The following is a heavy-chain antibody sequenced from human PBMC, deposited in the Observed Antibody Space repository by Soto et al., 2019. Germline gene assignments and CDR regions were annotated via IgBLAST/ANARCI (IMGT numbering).Heavy chain of an antibody. CDR1: GGSMRSYY. D-gene: IGHD2-21*01. J-gene: IGHJ6*02. Sequence: SETLSLTCSASGGSMRSYYWNWLRQPAGKGLEWIGRIYSRGDTNYNPSVKSRVTMSVDTSKHELSLRLNSVTAADTAVYYCAGIGEDVYYGMDVWGEGTTVTVS. CDR3: AGIGEDVYYGMDV. CDR2: IYSRGDT. V-gene: IGHV4-4*07.